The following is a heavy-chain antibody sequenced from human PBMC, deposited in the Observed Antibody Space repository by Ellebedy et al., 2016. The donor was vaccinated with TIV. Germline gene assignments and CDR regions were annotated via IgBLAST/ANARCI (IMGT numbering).Heavy chain of an antibody. Sequence: SETLSLXXSVSDGSISSYNWNWIRQPAGKGLEWIGRLYTDGSTNFNPSLKSRVTMSVDTSTTQFFLNLSSVTAADTAVYYCARRADNGWYFDRWGRGTLVTVSS. D-gene: IGHD1-1*01. CDR2: LYTDGST. CDR1: DGSISSYN. V-gene: IGHV4-4*07. CDR3: ARRADNGWYFDR. J-gene: IGHJ2*01.